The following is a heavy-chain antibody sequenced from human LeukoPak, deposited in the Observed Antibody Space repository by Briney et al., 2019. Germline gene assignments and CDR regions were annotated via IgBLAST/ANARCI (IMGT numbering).Heavy chain of an antibody. D-gene: IGHD6-19*01. CDR3: AKEEWLGKMNYFDH. V-gene: IGHV3-21*04. CDR2: ISPDSNYI. J-gene: IGHJ4*02. Sequence: GGSLRLSCAASGFTFSRYSMSWVRQAPGKGLEWVSAISPDSNYIYYADSVEGRFTISRDNAKNSLYLQMNSLRAEDTAVYYCAKEEWLGKMNYFDHWGQGTLVTVSS. CDR1: GFTFSRYS.